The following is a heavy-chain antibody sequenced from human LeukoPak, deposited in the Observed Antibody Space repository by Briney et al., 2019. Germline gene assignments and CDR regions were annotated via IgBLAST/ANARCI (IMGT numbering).Heavy chain of an antibody. V-gene: IGHV3-11*04. CDR2: ISNGGSTI. CDR1: RFTVSAYH. CDR3: ARRCSSISCLQY. Sequence: GGSLRLSCAASRFTVSAYHMSWIRQAPGKGPEWVSYISNGGSTIHYADSVKGRFTISWDNANNALYLQMNSLRAEDTAVYYCARRCSSISCLQYWGQGTLVTVSS. J-gene: IGHJ4*02. D-gene: IGHD2-2*01.